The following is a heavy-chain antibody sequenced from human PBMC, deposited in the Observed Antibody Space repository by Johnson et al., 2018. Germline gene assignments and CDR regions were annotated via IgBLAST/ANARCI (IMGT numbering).Heavy chain of an antibody. D-gene: IGHD6-19*01. Sequence: RLSCAASGFTFSGFAMNWVRQAPGKGLEWVSSISKRGDKIFQAVSVKGRFTLSRDNAKNSLYLQMDSLRAEDTAIFYCAREFRGGWRYFYGMDFWGQGTTVTVSS. CDR3: AREFRGGWRYFYGMDF. J-gene: IGHJ6*02. CDR1: GFTFSGFA. CDR2: ISKRGDKI. V-gene: IGHV3-21*04.